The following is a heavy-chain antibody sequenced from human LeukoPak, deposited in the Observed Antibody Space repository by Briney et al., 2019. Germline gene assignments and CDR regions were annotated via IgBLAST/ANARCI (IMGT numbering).Heavy chain of an antibody. V-gene: IGHV4-4*07. D-gene: IGHD5-12*01. J-gene: IGHJ6*03. CDR1: GGSISSYY. Sequence: SETLSLTCTVSGGSISSYYWSWIRQPAGKGLEWIGRIYTSGSTNYNPSLKSRVTISVDTSKNQFSLKLSSVTAADTAVYYCARDSVLRLRASYYMDVWGKGTTVTVSS. CDR3: ARDSVLRLRASYYMDV. CDR2: IYTSGST.